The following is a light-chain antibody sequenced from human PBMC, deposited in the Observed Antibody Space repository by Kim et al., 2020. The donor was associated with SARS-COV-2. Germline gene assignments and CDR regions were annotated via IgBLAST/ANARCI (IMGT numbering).Light chain of an antibody. Sequence: DIQMTQSPSSLSASVGDRVTITCRASQDISSHLNWYQQKPGRAPKLLIYAASSLQSGVPSRFSGSGSETDFTLTISSLQPEDFATYYCQQTYSAPRTFGQGTKVDIK. J-gene: IGKJ1*01. CDR1: QDISSH. CDR2: AAS. CDR3: QQTYSAPRT. V-gene: IGKV1-39*01.